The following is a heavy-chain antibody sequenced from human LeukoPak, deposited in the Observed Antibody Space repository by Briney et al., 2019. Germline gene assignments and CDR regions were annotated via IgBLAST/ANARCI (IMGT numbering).Heavy chain of an antibody. Sequence: SVKVSCKASGGTFSSYAISWVRQAPGQGLERMGGIIPIFGTANYAQKFQGRVTITADESTSTAYMELSSLRSEDTAVYYCARDQSSPLTPYYYYGMDVWGQGTTVTVSS. V-gene: IGHV1-69*13. CDR3: ARDQSSPLTPYYYYGMDV. J-gene: IGHJ6*02. D-gene: IGHD2-15*01. CDR2: IIPIFGTA. CDR1: GGTFSSYA.